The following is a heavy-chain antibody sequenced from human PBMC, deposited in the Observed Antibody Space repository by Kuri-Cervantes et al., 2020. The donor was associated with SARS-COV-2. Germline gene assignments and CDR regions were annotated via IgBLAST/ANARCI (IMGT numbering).Heavy chain of an antibody. J-gene: IGHJ4*02. D-gene: IGHD5-12*01. CDR3: AKAESGSSNPYFDS. V-gene: IGHV3-23*01. Sequence: GESLKISCAASGFTFSSYWMHWVRQAPGKGLEWVAAISGNGHNRYHIKSVKGRFTISRDNSDYTLYLQMNSLRAEDTAVYYCAKAESGSSNPYFDSWGQGTLVTVSS. CDR1: GFTFSSYW. CDR2: ISGNGHNR.